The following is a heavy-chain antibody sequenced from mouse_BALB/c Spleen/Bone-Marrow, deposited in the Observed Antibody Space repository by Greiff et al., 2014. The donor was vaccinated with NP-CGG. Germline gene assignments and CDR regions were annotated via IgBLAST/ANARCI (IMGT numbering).Heavy chain of an antibody. CDR1: GCTFTSYW. CDR2: IAPGSGST. J-gene: IGHJ2*01. D-gene: IGHD2-14*01. V-gene: IGHV1S41*01. CDR3: ARREVRREGYYFDY. Sequence: DLVKPGASVKLSCKASGCTFTSYWINWIKQRPGQGLEWIGRIAPGSGSTYYNEMFKGKATLTVDTSSSTAYIQLSSLSSEDSAVYFCARREVRREGYYFDYWGQGTTLPVPS.